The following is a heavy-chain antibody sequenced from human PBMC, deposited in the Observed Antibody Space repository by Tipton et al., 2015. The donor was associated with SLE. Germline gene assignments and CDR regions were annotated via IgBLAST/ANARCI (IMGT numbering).Heavy chain of an antibody. V-gene: IGHV3-33*08. CDR2: IWYDGSNK. D-gene: IGHD3-3*01. Sequence: RSLRLSCPASGFTFSNSGIHWVRQAPGKGLEWVAVIWYDGSNKYYADSVKGRFTISRDNSRNTLYLQMNSLRAEDTAEYYCASNPITIFGVVYYWGQGTLVTVSS. CDR3: ASNPITIFGVVYY. J-gene: IGHJ4*02. CDR1: GFTFSNSG.